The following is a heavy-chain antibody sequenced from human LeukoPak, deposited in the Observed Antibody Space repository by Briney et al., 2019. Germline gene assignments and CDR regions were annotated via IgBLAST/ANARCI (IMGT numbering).Heavy chain of an antibody. Sequence: NSGGSLRLSCAASGFTFSDAWMSWVRQAPGQGLEWVGRIKRRSDGGTTDYAAPVRDRFTISRDDSKNTLYLQMNSLKTEDTAVYYCSTSGDTSMVMGYWGQETLVTVSS. V-gene: IGHV3-15*01. CDR1: GFTFSDAW. CDR2: IKRRSDGGTT. D-gene: IGHD5-18*01. J-gene: IGHJ4*02. CDR3: STSGDTSMVMGY.